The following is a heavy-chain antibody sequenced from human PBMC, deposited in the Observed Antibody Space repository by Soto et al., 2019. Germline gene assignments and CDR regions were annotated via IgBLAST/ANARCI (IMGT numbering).Heavy chain of an antibody. CDR3: AREVVGYFDWSRVGYYYYGMDV. Sequence: HPGGSLRLSCSASGFTVSDHYMDWVCQAPGKGLEWVGRTRNKANSYTTEYAASVKGRFTISRDDSKNSLYLQMNSLKTEDTAVYYCAREVVGYFDWSRVGYYYYGMDVWGKGTTVTVSS. CDR1: GFTVSDHY. D-gene: IGHD3-9*01. CDR2: TRNKANSYTT. J-gene: IGHJ6*04. V-gene: IGHV3-72*01.